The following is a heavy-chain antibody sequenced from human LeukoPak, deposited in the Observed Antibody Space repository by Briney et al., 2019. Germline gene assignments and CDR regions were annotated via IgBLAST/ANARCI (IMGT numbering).Heavy chain of an antibody. CDR1: GFTFSSYS. CDR2: ISSSSSYI. D-gene: IGHD3-16*01. Sequence: GGSLRLSCAASGFTFSSYSMNWVRQAPGKGLEWVSSISSSSSYIYYADSVKGRFTISRDNAKNSLYLQMNSLRAEDTALYYCARLYEGGIWGFSRGFDYWGQGALVTVSS. J-gene: IGHJ4*02. V-gene: IGHV3-21*01. CDR3: ARLYEGGIWGFSRGFDY.